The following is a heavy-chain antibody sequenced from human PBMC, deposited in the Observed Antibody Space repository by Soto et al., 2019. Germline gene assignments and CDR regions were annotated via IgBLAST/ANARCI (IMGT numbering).Heavy chain of an antibody. CDR3: ATLGPYYDSKEP. D-gene: IGHD3-22*01. Sequence: GGSLRLSCAASGLTFNSYAMSWVRQAPGEGLEWVSDISSSGGSTYYADSVKGRFTISRDKPKNTLYLQMNSLRAEDTAVYYCATLGPYYDSKEPWGQGTLVTVSS. CDR2: ISSSGGST. V-gene: IGHV3-23*01. CDR1: GLTFNSYA. J-gene: IGHJ5*02.